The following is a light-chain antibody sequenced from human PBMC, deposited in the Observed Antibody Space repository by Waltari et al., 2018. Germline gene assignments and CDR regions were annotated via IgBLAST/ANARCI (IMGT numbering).Light chain of an antibody. J-gene: IGKJ4*01. CDR2: AAS. CDR1: QGIGSY. V-gene: IGKV1-8*01. Sequence: AIRMTQSPSSFSASTGGRVTITCRASQGIGSYLAWYQQKPGKAPKVLIYAASTLQSGVPSRFSGSGSGTDFTLTISCLQSEDFAIYYCQQYYSYPLTFGGGTRVEIK. CDR3: QQYYSYPLT.